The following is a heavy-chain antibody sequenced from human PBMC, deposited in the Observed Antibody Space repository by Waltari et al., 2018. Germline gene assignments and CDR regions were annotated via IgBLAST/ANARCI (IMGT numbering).Heavy chain of an antibody. V-gene: IGHV3-21*01. D-gene: IGHD3-22*01. CDR3: AANYYDSSGYPNPEAAFDI. J-gene: IGHJ3*02. CDR1: GFTFSSYS. CDR2: ISSSSSYI. Sequence: EVQLVESGGGLVKPGGSLRLSCAASGFTFSSYSMNWVSQAPGKGLEWVSSISSSSSYIYYADSVKGRFTISRDNAKNSLYLQMNSLRAEDTAVYYCAANYYDSSGYPNPEAAFDIWGQGTMVTVSS.